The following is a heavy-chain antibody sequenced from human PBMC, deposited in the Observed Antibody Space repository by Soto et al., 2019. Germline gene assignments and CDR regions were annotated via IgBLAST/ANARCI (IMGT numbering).Heavy chain of an antibody. V-gene: IGHV1-18*01. Sequence: QVQLVQSGAEVKKPGASVKVSCKASGYRFTSYGISWVRQAPGQGLEWMGWIAVYNGNPNYAEKFQGRVNMTTDTSTTTAYMELRSLKSDDTAVYFCARTAIGDPNWFDPWGQGTLVSVSS. J-gene: IGHJ5*02. CDR2: IAVYNGNP. CDR3: ARTAIGDPNWFDP. D-gene: IGHD4-17*01. CDR1: GYRFTSYG.